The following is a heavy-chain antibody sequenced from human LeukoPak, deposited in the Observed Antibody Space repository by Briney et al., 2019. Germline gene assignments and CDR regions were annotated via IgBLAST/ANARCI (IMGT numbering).Heavy chain of an antibody. CDR2: AHYSGST. J-gene: IGHJ6*03. CDR3: ARTYDPYYYYYMDV. V-gene: IGHV4-39*07. CDR1: GGSISSFSYY. D-gene: IGHD3-3*01. Sequence: SETPSLTCTVSGGSISSFSYYWGWIRQPPGKGLEWIASAHYSGSTYYNPSLKSRVTISVDTSKNQFSLKLSSVTAADTAVYYCARTYDPYYYYYMDVWGKGTTVTVSS.